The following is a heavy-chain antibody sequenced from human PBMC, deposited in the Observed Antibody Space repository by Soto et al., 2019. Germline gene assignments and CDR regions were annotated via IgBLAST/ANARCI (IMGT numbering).Heavy chain of an antibody. CDR1: GFTFSSYA. Sequence: EVQLLESEGGLVQPGGSLRLSCAASGFTFSSYAMAWVRQPPGKGLEWVSFISGSGGSTYNADSVKGRFTISRDNSKNIVFLQMNSLRAEHTAVYYCAKDRLRDGSSRQGFDYWGQGTLVTVSS. V-gene: IGHV3-23*01. J-gene: IGHJ4*02. CDR2: ISGSGGST. D-gene: IGHD6-6*01. CDR3: AKDRLRDGSSRQGFDY.